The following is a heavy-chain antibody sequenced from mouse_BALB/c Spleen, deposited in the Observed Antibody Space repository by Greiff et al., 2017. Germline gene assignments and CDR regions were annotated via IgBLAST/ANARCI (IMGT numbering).Heavy chain of an antibody. CDR3: ARLDYGTLFAY. CDR1: GYTFTSYW. Sequence: VQLQQSGAELARPGASVKLSCKASGYTFTSYWMQWVKQRPGQGLEWIGAIYPGDGDTRYTQKFKGKATLTADKSSSTAYMQLSSLASEDSAVYYCARLDYGTLFAYWGQGTLVTVSA. V-gene: IGHV1-87*01. CDR2: IYPGDGDT. D-gene: IGHD2-1*01. J-gene: IGHJ3*01.